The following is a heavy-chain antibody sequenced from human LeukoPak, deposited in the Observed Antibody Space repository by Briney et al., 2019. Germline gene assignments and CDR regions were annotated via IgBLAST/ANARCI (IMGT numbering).Heavy chain of an antibody. J-gene: IGHJ4*02. CDR1: GGSISSYY. CDR2: IYYSGST. CDR3: ARYYDSSGLSFDY. V-gene: IGHV4-59*03. D-gene: IGHD3-22*01. Sequence: PSETLSLTCTVSGGSISSYYWSWIRQPPGKGLEWIGYIYYSGSTNYNPSLKSRVTISVDTSKNQFSLKLSSVTAADTAVYYCARYYDSSGLSFDYWGQGTLVTVSS.